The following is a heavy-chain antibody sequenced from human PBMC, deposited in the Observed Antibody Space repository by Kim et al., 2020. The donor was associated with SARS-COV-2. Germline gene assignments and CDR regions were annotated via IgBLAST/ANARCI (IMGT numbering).Heavy chain of an antibody. Sequence: ASVKVSCKASGYTFTSYYMHWVRQAPGQGLEWMGIINPSGGSTSYAQKFQGRVTMTRDTSTSTVYMELSSLRSEDTAVYYCVRVVVGPEDSSGIDAFDIWGQGTMVTVSS. J-gene: IGHJ3*02. CDR3: VRVVVGPEDSSGIDAFDI. D-gene: IGHD3-22*01. V-gene: IGHV1-46*01. CDR1: GYTFTSYY. CDR2: INPSGGST.